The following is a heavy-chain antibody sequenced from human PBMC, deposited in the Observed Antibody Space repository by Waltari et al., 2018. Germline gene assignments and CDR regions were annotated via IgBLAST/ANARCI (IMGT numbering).Heavy chain of an antibody. J-gene: IGHJ4*02. V-gene: IGHV1-69*08. CDR1: GGTFSSYA. CDR3: ARDSIPVAAAGPPHIFDY. D-gene: IGHD6-13*01. Sequence: QVQLVQSGAEVKKPGSSVKVSCKASGGTFSSYAISWVRQAPGQGLEWMGRSIPIFGTANYAQKFQGRVTSTADKSTSTAYMELSSLRSEDTAVYYCARDSIPVAAAGPPHIFDYWGQGTLVTVSS. CDR2: SIPIFGTA.